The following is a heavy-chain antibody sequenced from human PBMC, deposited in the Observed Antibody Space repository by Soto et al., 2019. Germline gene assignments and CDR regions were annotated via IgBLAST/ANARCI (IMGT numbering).Heavy chain of an antibody. CDR2: TIPIFGTA. J-gene: IGHJ5*02. Sequence: ASVKVSCKASGGTFSSYAISWVRQAPGQGLEWMGGTIPIFGTANYAQKFQGRVTITADESTSTAYMELSSLRSEDTAVYYCARDRGDKWKMAPAGWFDPWGQGTLVTVSS. D-gene: IGHD1-1*01. V-gene: IGHV1-69*13. CDR1: GGTFSSYA. CDR3: ARDRGDKWKMAPAGWFDP.